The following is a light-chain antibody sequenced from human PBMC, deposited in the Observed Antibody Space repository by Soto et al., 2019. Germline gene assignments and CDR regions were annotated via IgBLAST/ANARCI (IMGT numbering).Light chain of an antibody. V-gene: IGKV3-20*01. J-gene: IGKJ4*01. CDR3: QQYGSLRLT. CDR1: QSVSSSY. Sequence: EIVLTQSPGTLSLSPGERATLSCRASQSVSSSYLAWYQQKPGQAPRLLIYGASSRATGIPDRFSGSGSGTDFSLTISRLEPEDFAVYYCQQYGSLRLTFGGGTKVDIK. CDR2: GAS.